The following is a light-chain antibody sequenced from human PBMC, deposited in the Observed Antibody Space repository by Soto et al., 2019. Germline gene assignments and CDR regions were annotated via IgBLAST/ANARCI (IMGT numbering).Light chain of an antibody. Sequence: EIVMTQSPATLSLSPGERATLSCRASESVSRNLAWYQQKPGQAPRLLIYDASTRATGIPDRFSGGGSGTEFTLTISSLQPEDFATYYCQKYNSAPRTFGQGTKVDIK. V-gene: IGKV3-15*01. CDR1: ESVSRN. CDR3: QKYNSAPRT. J-gene: IGKJ1*01. CDR2: DAS.